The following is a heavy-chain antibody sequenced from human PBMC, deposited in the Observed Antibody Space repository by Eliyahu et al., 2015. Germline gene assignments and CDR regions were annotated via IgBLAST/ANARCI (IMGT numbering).Heavy chain of an antibody. V-gene: IGHV3-21*01. Sequence: EVQLVESGGGLVKPGGSLRLSCAASGFTFSSYSMNWVRQAPGKGLEXVSSISSSSSYIYYADSVKGRFTISRDNAKNSLYLQMNSLRAEDTAVYYCARVGTGDFDYWGQGTLVTVSS. CDR1: GFTFSSYS. CDR3: ARVGTGDFDY. CDR2: ISSSSSYI. J-gene: IGHJ4*02. D-gene: IGHD1-14*01.